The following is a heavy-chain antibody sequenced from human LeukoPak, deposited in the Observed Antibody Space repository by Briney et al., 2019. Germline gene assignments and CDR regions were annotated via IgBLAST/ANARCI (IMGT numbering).Heavy chain of an antibody. CDR1: GFTFSSYW. CDR3: ANAPSKSKPDFDY. V-gene: IGHV3-7*01. J-gene: IGHJ4*02. Sequence: GGSLRLSCVASGFTFSSYWMSWVRQGPGKGLEWVANIKEDGSEKYYVDSVKGRFTISRDNAKNSLHLQMNSLRAEDTAVYYCANAPSKSKPDFDYWGQGTLVTVSS. CDR2: IKEDGSEK. D-gene: IGHD4-11*01.